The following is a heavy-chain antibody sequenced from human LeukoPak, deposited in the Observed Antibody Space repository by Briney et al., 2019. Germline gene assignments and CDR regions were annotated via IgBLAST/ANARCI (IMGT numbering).Heavy chain of an antibody. Sequence: GGSLRLSCAASGFTFSSYGMHWVRQAPGKGLEWVAFIRYDGSNKYYADSVKGRFTISRDNSKNTLYLQMNSLRAEDTAVYYCAKMPPAGQQRYSHGYWGQGTMVTVSS. V-gene: IGHV3-30*02. J-gene: IGHJ4*02. CDR2: IRYDGSNK. CDR3: AKMPPAGQQRYSHGY. CDR1: GFTFSSYG. D-gene: IGHD6-13*01.